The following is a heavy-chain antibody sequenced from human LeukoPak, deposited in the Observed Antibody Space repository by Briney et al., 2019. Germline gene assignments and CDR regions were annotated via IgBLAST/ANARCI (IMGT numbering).Heavy chain of an antibody. V-gene: IGHV1-69*13. CDR1: GGTFSSYA. CDR2: IIPIFGTA. CDR3: ARAPPAEYFQH. Sequence: VASVKVSCKASGGTFSSYAISWVRQAPGQGLEWMGGIIPIFGTANYAQKFQGRVTITADESTSTAYMELSSLRSDDTAVYYCARAPPAEYFQHWGQGTLVTVSS. J-gene: IGHJ1*01.